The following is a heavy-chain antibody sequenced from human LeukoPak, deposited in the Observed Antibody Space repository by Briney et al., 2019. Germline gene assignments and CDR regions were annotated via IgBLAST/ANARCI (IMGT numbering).Heavy chain of an antibody. J-gene: IGHJ4*02. CDR2: INHSGST. V-gene: IGHV4-34*01. CDR3: ARRRGTSCYMYRYYHCGDYFDY. CDR1: GGSFSGYY. D-gene: IGHD2-2*02. Sequence: SETLSLTCAVYGGSFSGYYWSWIRQPPGKGLEWIGEINHSGSTNYNPSLKSRVTISVDTSKNQFSLKLSSVTAADTAVYYCARRRGTSCYMYRYYHCGDYFDYWGQGTLVTVSS.